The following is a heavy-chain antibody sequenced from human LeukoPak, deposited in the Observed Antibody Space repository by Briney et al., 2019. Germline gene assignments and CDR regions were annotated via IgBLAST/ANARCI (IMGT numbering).Heavy chain of an antibody. D-gene: IGHD6-13*01. V-gene: IGHV1-69*05. CDR3: ARESRRIAAAGTDFGY. Sequence: ASVKVSSKASGGTFSSYAISWVRQAPGQGLEWMGGIIPIFGTANYAQKFQGRVTMTRDTSISTAYMELSRLRSDDTAVYYCARESRRIAAAGTDFGYWGQGTLVTVSS. CDR2: IIPIFGTA. CDR1: GGTFSSYA. J-gene: IGHJ4*02.